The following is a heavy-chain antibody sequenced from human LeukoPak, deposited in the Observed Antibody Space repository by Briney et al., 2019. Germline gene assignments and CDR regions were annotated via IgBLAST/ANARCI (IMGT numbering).Heavy chain of an antibody. CDR3: ARDTVVVPQGDAFDL. Sequence: GGSLRLSCAASGFTFSTYWMAWVRQVPGKGLEWVANIKYNGIEKYHVDSVKGRFTISRDNAKSSLYLQMNSLRTEDTAVYYCARDTVVVPQGDAFDLWGQGTMVTVSS. D-gene: IGHD2-2*01. J-gene: IGHJ3*01. CDR2: IKYNGIEK. V-gene: IGHV3-7*04. CDR1: GFTFSTYW.